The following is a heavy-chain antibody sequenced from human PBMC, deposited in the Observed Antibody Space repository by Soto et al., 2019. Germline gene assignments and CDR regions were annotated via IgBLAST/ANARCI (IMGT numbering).Heavy chain of an antibody. Sequence: PGGSLRLSCAVSGFTFSSYSMHWVRQDPDMGLEWVAFISFAGNNKYYAASVKGRFTISRDNSNNMLYLEMNSLRPADTAVYYCARDRQKALVVVAATGGFDYWCQGTPVTVSS. J-gene: IGHJ4*02. CDR2: ISFAGNNK. CDR3: ARDRQKALVVVAATGGFDY. CDR1: GFTFSSYS. V-gene: IGHV3-30*04. D-gene: IGHD2-15*01.